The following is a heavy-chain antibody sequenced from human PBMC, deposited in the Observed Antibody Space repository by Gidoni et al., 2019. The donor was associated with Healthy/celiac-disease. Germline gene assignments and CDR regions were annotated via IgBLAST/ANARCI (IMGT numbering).Heavy chain of an antibody. CDR1: GFTFSSYA. J-gene: IGHJ4*02. CDR3: ARDNGECGSGSCILDY. Sequence: QVQLVESGGGVVQPGRSLRLSCAASGFTFSSYAMHCVRQAPGKGLEWVAVISYDGSNKYYADSVKGRFTISRDNSKNTLYLQMNSLRAEDTAVYYCARDNGECGSGSCILDYWGQGTLVTVSS. CDR2: ISYDGSNK. D-gene: IGHD3-10*01. V-gene: IGHV3-30-3*01.